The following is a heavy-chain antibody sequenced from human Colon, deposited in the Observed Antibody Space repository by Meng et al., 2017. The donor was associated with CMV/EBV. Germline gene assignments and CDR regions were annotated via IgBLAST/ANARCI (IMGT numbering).Heavy chain of an antibody. J-gene: IGHJ4*02. CDR2: INPITGGT. CDR3: ASLSGGDFDY. Sequence: QVRLVQAGAEVKKPGASVRASCKASGYTFTGYFMYWVRQAPGQGLEWLGVINPITGGTNYAQKFQGRVTMTRDTSMNTAYMELSRLRSDDTAVYYCASLSGGDFDYWGQGTLVTVSS. CDR1: GYTFTGYF. V-gene: IGHV1-2*02. D-gene: IGHD1-26*01.